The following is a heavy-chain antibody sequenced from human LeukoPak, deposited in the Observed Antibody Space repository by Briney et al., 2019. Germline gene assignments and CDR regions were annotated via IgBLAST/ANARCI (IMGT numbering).Heavy chain of an antibody. D-gene: IGHD6-19*01. CDR3: AKDQGLQWLHLHWFDP. CDR2: INSDGINT. Sequence: PGGSLRLSCAASGFTFSNYWMHWVRQAPGKGLVWVSRINSDGINTSYADSVKGRFTISRDNSKNTLYLQMNSLRAEDTAVYYCAKDQGLQWLHLHWFDPWGQGTLVTVSS. CDR1: GFTFSNYW. V-gene: IGHV3-74*01. J-gene: IGHJ5*02.